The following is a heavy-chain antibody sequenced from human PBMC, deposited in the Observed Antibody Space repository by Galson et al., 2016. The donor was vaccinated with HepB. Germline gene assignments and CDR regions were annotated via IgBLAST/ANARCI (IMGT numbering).Heavy chain of an antibody. Sequence: SLRLSCAASGFTFSRYTLNWVRRAPGKGLEWVSSISPSSTYIYYSDSMKGRFTISRANAKKSQYLQMSSLRADDTAIYYCARESSGYDYDFDLWGPGTMVTVSS. D-gene: IGHD5-12*01. CDR3: ARESSGYDYDFDL. CDR1: GFTFSRYT. CDR2: ISPSSTYI. J-gene: IGHJ3*01. V-gene: IGHV3-21*01.